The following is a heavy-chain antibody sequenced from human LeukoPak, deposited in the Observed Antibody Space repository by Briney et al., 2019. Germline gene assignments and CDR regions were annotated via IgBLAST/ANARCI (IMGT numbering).Heavy chain of an antibody. CDR2: INQGGSEK. CDR3: VREYWYFDI. V-gene: IGHV3-7*01. Sequence: QSGGSLRLSCVASGFTYRTYWMDWVRQAPGKGLEGVANINQGGSEKYQVHSVKGRFTISRDNAKNSIYLQMNSLTAEHTAVYYCVREYWYFDICGRGALVTVSS. J-gene: IGHJ2*01. CDR1: GFTYRTYW.